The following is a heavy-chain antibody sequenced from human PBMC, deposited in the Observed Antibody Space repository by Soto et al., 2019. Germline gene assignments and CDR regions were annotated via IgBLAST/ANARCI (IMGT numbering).Heavy chain of an antibody. J-gene: IGHJ4*02. CDR1: GGSISSSSYY. CDR2: IYYSGST. V-gene: IGHV4-39*01. CDR3: ASPRRITMVRGASFDY. Sequence: PSETLSLTCTVSGGSISSSSYYWGWIRQPPGKGLEWIGSIYYSGSTYYNPSLKSRVTISVDTSKNQFSLKLSSVTAADTAVYYCASPRRITMVRGASFDYWGQGTLVTVSS. D-gene: IGHD3-10*01.